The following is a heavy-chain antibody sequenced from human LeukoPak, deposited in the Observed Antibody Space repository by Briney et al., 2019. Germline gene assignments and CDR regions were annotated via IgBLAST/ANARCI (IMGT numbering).Heavy chain of an antibody. V-gene: IGHV4-34*01. J-gene: IGHJ4*02. D-gene: IGHD1-26*01. CDR1: GGSFSGYY. CDR3: ARGKWSGSYLVY. CDR2: INHSGST. Sequence: SETLSLTCAVYGGSFSGYYWSWIRQPPGKGLEWIGEINHSGSTNYSPSLKSRVTISVDTSKNQFSLKLSSVTAADTAVYYCARGKWSGSYLVYWGQGTLVTVSS.